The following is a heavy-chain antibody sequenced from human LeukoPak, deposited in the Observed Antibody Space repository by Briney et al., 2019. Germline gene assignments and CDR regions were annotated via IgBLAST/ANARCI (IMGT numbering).Heavy chain of an antibody. J-gene: IGHJ6*03. CDR1: GGTFSSYA. Sequence: GASVKVSCKASGGTFSSYAISWVRQAPGQGLEWMGRIIPILGIANYAQKFQGRVTITTDESTSTAYMELSSLRSEDTAVYYCAREGQPNYYYYYMDVWGKGTTVTVSS. CDR3: AREGQPNYYYYYMDV. D-gene: IGHD5-18*01. CDR2: IIPILGIA. V-gene: IGHV1-69*04.